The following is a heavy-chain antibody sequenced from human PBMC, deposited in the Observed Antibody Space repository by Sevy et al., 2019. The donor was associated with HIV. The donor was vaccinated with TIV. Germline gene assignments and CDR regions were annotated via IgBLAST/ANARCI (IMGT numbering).Heavy chain of an antibody. CDR2: IYYNGHI. D-gene: IGHD6-19*01. CDR1: GGSITSHY. CDR3: ECGNAWSRGYS. Sequence: SETLSLTCTVSGGSITSHYWNWIRQPPGKGLEWIGNIYYNGHINYNPSLKNRVTLSVDTSKNQFSLRLSSVTAADTAMYYWECGNAWSRGYSWGQGTLVTVSS. J-gene: IGHJ4*02. V-gene: IGHV4-59*08.